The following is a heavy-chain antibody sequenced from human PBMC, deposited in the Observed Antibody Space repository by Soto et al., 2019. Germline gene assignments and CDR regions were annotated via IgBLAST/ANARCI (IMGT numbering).Heavy chain of an antibody. D-gene: IGHD2-15*01. CDR3: AKDPEGGSGGSCR. J-gene: IGHJ4*02. CDR1: GFTFSSYA. V-gene: IGHV3-23*01. Sequence: EVQLLESGGGLVQPGGSLRLPCAASGFTFSSYAMSWVRQAPGKGLEWVSAISGSGGSTYYADSVKGRFTISRDNSKNTLYLQMNSLRAEDTAVYYCAKDPEGGSGGSCRWGQGTLVTVSS. CDR2: ISGSGGST.